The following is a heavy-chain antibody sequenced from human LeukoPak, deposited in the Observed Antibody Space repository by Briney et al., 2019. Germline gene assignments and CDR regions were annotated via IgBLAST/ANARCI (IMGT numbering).Heavy chain of an antibody. D-gene: IGHD3-22*01. Sequence: SETLTLTCAVYGGSFSGYYWSWIRQPPGKGLEWIGEINHSGSTNYNPSLKSRVTISVDTSKNQFSLKLSSVTAADTAVYYCARRARDSSGYYWVFDYWGQGTLVTVSS. CDR2: INHSGST. CDR3: ARRARDSSGYYWVFDY. CDR1: GGSFSGYY. J-gene: IGHJ4*02. V-gene: IGHV4-34*01.